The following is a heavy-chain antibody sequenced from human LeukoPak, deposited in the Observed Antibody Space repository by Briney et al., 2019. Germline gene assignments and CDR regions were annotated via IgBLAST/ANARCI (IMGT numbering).Heavy chain of an antibody. CDR2: INPNSGGT. V-gene: IGHV1-2*02. CDR3: ARDKSGNSGWYSYFDY. CDR1: RYTFTGYY. D-gene: IGHD6-19*01. Sequence: GASVKVSCKASRYTFTGYYMHWVRQAPGQGLEWMGWINPNSGGTNYAHNFQGRVTMTRDTSISTAYMELITLRSDDTAVYYCARDKSGNSGWYSYFDYWGQGTLVTVSS. J-gene: IGHJ4*02.